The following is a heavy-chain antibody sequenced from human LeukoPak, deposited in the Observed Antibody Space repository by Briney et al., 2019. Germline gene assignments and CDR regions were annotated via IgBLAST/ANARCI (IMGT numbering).Heavy chain of an antibody. CDR3: ARHSSIYGSGSYYQDNFDY. J-gene: IGHJ4*02. CDR2: INRSGTT. V-gene: IGHV4-34*01. CDR1: GGSFSGYS. D-gene: IGHD3-10*01. Sequence: SETLSLTCAVHGGSFSGYSWHWIRQSPGKGLEWIGEINRSGTTNYNESLKSRVTISLNTSNIQFSLRMNSVTAADTDVYYCARHSSIYGSGSYYQDNFDYWGQGTLVTVSS.